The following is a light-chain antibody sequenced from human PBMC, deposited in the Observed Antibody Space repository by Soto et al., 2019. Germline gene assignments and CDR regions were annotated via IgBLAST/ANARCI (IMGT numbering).Light chain of an antibody. V-gene: IGKV3-11*01. CDR2: DAS. J-gene: IGKJ1*01. CDR1: QSVSSY. Sequence: EIVLKQYPATLSLSPGERATLSCRASQSVSSYLAWYQQKPGQAPRLLIYDASNRATGIPARFSGSGSGTDFTLAISSLEPEDFAVYYCQQRSNWPWTFGQGTKVEIK. CDR3: QQRSNWPWT.